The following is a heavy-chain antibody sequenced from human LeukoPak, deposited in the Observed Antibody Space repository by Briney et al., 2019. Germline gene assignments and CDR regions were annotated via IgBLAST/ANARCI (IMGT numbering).Heavy chain of an antibody. CDR1: GYTFTNYD. D-gene: IGHD7-27*01. J-gene: IGHJ4*02. CDR2: MSPNSGNT. V-gene: IGHV1-8*01. CDR3: ASNPPKTGDFNY. Sequence: ASVKVSCKTSGYTFTNYDINWVRQATGQGLEWMGWMSPNSGNTGYAQKFQGRVTMTRDTSISTAYMELSSLRSEDTAVYYCASNPPKTGDFNYWGRGTLVTVSS.